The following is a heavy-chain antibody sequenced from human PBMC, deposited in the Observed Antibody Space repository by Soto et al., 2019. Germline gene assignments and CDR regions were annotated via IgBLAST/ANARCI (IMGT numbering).Heavy chain of an antibody. Sequence: QVQLVESGGGVVQPGRSLRLSCAASGFTLSSYAMHWVRQAPGKGLEWVAVISYDGSNKYYADSVKGRFTISRDNSKNTLYLQMNSLRAEDTAVYYCAREREVPADDWRGAAFDIWGQGTMVTVSS. CDR3: AREREVPADDWRGAAFDI. CDR2: ISYDGSNK. J-gene: IGHJ3*02. V-gene: IGHV3-30-3*01. D-gene: IGHD2-2*01. CDR1: GFTLSSYA.